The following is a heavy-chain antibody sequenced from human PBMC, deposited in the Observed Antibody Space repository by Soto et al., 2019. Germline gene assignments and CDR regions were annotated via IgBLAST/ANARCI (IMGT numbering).Heavy chain of an antibody. D-gene: IGHD3-3*01. V-gene: IGHV3-21*01. CDR2: ISRTGTYI. J-gene: IGHJ6*02. CDR3: ARTPCGVVAGYGLDV. CDR1: GFTFKNYD. Sequence: EVQLVESGGGLVKPGGSLRLSCAASGFTFKNYDMSWVRQAPGEGLEWVSSISRTGTYISYADSVKGRFTISRDSANNSLYLQMNSLRAEDTAVYYCARTPCGVVAGYGLDVWGQGTTVTVSS.